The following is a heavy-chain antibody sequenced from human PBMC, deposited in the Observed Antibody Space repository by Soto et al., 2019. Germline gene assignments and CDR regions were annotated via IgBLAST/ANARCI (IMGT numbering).Heavy chain of an antibody. D-gene: IGHD5-12*01. CDR2: ISWNSGSI. V-gene: IGHV3-9*01. Sequence: GGSLRLSCAASGFTFDDYAMHWVRQAPGKGLEWVSGISWNSGSIGYADSVKGRFTISRDNAKNSLYLQMNSLRAEDTALYYCAKDIVATISGWFDPWGQGTLVTVSS. CDR1: GFTFDDYA. J-gene: IGHJ5*02. CDR3: AKDIVATISGWFDP.